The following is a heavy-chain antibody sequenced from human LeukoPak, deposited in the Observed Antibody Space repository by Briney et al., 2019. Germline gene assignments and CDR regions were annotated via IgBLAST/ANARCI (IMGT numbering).Heavy chain of an antibody. CDR1: GFTFSSYW. J-gene: IGHJ4*02. CDR2: IQQDGSEK. V-gene: IGHV3-7*01. CDR3: ARDLFYYDILTGYHYFDY. D-gene: IGHD3-9*01. Sequence: GRSLRLSCAVSGFTFSSYWMSWVRQAPGKGLEWVANIQQDGSEKYYVGSVKGRFTISRDNAKSSLYLQMNSLRAEDTAVYYCARDLFYYDILTGYHYFDYWGQGTLVTVSS.